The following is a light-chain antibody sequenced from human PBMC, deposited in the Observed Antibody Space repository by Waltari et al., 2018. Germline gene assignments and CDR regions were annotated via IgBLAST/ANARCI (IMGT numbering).Light chain of an antibody. Sequence: DIVMTQSPDSLAVSLGERASINCTSSQTVLNRSNNKNHLAWFQQKPGHPPRLLIYWASTRDSGVPERFRGSGSGTDFTLTINTMQAEDVAVYYCHQYYSPPLTFGQGTKVEV. CDR3: HQYYSPPLT. CDR2: WAS. CDR1: QTVLNRSNNKNH. V-gene: IGKV4-1*01. J-gene: IGKJ1*01.